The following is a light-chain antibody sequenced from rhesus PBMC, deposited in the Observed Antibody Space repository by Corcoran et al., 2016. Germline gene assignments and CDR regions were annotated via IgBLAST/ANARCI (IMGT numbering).Light chain of an antibody. CDR1: QGISSY. J-gene: IGKJ1*01. CDR3: QQGNSNPPT. CDR2: YAN. Sequence: DIQMSQSPSSLSASVGDRVTITCRASQGISSYLNWYQHKPGKAPKLLIYYANSLASGVPSRFSGSGSGTEFTLTISSLQPEDFATYYCQQGNSNPPTFGQGTKVEIK. V-gene: IGKV1-32*02.